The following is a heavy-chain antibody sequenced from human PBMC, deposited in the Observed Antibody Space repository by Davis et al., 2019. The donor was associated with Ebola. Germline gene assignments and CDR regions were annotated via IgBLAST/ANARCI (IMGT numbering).Heavy chain of an antibody. D-gene: IGHD2-2*02. CDR2: ISSSGSTI. CDR1: GFTFSSYE. Sequence: PGGSLRLSCAASGFTFSSYEMNWVRQAPGKGLEWVSYISSSGSTIYYADSVKVRFTISRDNAKNSLYLQMNSLRAEDTAVYYCARGSAAILYYFDYWGQGTLVTVSS. J-gene: IGHJ4*02. V-gene: IGHV3-48*03. CDR3: ARGSAAILYYFDY.